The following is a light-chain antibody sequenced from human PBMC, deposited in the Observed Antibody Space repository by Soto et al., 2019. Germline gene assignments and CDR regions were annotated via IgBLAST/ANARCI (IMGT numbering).Light chain of an antibody. CDR1: SSNIGSDF. V-gene: IGLV1-51*02. Sequence: QSVLTQPPSVSAAPGQKVTISCSGSSSNIGSDFVSWYQQLPGTAPQLLIYENNKRPSGIPDRFSGSKSATSATLGITGLQTGDEADYYCAAWDTSLSGGVFGGGPRSPS. J-gene: IGLJ3*02. CDR2: ENN. CDR3: AAWDTSLSGGV.